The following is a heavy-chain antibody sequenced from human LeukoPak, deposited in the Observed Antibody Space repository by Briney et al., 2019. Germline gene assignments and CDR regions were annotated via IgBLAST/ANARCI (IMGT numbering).Heavy chain of an antibody. CDR1: GFTFNKFA. CDR2: IADAGT. D-gene: IGHD3-16*01. CDR3: AKNLGPFDV. Sequence: GGSLRLSCAASGFTFNKFAMTWVRQAPGKGLEWVSTIADAGTYYADSVKGRFIISRDNSRNMLYLQLNSLRADDTAMYYCAKNLGPFDVRGQGTMVTVSS. V-gene: IGHV3-23*01. J-gene: IGHJ3*01.